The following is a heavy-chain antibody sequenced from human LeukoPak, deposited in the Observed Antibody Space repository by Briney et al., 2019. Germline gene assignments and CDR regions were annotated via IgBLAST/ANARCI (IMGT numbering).Heavy chain of an antibody. CDR2: INPDSGGT. CDR3: ARPFIETPSLGALDY. Sequence: GASVKLSCKASGYTFTTYYMHWVRQAPGQGLEWMGWINPDSGGTNYAQNFQGRVTMTRDTSISTAYMELSRLRSDDTAVYYCARPFIETPSLGALDYWGQGTLVTVSS. D-gene: IGHD4-23*01. V-gene: IGHV1-2*02. J-gene: IGHJ4*02. CDR1: GYTFTTYY.